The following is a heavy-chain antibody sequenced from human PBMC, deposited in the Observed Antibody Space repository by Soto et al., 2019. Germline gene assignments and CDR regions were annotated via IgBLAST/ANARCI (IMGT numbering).Heavy chain of an antibody. D-gene: IGHD6-19*01. V-gene: IGHV4-61*01. CDR3: ARSGSGSGWL. CDR1: VGSFTSVRYY. CDR2: IYYSGST. J-gene: IGHJ4*02. Sequence: SETLSLTCTVYVGSFTSVRYYGSCIRQSPGKGLEWIGYIYYSGSTKYNPSLKSRVTISVDASKNQFSLNVSSMTAADTAVYYCARSGSGSGWLGGQGTLVTVSS.